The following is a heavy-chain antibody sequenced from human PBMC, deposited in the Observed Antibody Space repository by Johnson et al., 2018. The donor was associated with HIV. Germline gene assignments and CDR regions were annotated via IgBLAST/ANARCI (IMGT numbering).Heavy chain of an antibody. D-gene: IGHD3-3*01. CDR2: ISWNGGST. V-gene: IGHV3-20*04. Sequence: VQLVESGGCVVRPGGSLRLSCAASGLTFDDYGMSWVRQAPWKGLEWVSGISWNGGSTGYADSVKGRFSISRDNAKNSLYLQMNSLIAEDTALYYCARYFGVVIYDAFDIWGQGTMVTVSS. CDR1: GLTFDDYG. J-gene: IGHJ3*02. CDR3: ARYFGVVIYDAFDI.